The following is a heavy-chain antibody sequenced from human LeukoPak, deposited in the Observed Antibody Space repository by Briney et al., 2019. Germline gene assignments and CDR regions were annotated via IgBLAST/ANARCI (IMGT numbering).Heavy chain of an antibody. V-gene: IGHV4-61*01. D-gene: IGHD3-10*01. CDR1: GGSISSSSYY. J-gene: IGHJ4*02. CDR3: ARNYGSGSLGFDY. Sequence: ASETLSLTCTVSGGSISSSSYYWSWIRQPPGKGLEWIGYIYYSGSTNYNPSLKSRVTISVDTSKNQFSLKLSSVTAADTAVYYCARNYGSGSLGFDYWGQGTLVTVSS. CDR2: IYYSGST.